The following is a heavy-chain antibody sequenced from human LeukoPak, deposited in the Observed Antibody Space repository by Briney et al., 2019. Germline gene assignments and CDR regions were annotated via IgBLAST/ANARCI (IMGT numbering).Heavy chain of an antibody. CDR1: GGSISSYY. D-gene: IGHD6-13*01. CDR3: ARFDSSSFDAFDI. J-gene: IGHJ3*02. V-gene: IGHV4-59*01. Sequence: TETLSLTCTVSGGSISSYYWSWIRQPPGKGLEWIGYIYYSGSTSYNPSLKSRVTISVDTSKNQFSLKLSSVTAADTAVYYCARFDSSSFDAFDIWGQGAMVTVSS. CDR2: IYYSGST.